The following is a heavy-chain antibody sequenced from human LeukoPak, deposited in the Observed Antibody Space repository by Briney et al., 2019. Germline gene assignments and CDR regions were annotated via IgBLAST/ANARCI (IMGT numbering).Heavy chain of an antibody. D-gene: IGHD2-15*01. Sequence: SETLSLTCAVYGGYFSGYYWSWIRQPPGKGLEWIGEINHSGSTNYNPSLKSPVTISVDTSKNQFSLKLSSVTAADTAVYYCARGMPIVVVVAATKQFDYWGQGTLVTVSS. J-gene: IGHJ4*02. V-gene: IGHV4-34*01. CDR3: ARGMPIVVVVAATKQFDY. CDR1: GGYFSGYY. CDR2: INHSGST.